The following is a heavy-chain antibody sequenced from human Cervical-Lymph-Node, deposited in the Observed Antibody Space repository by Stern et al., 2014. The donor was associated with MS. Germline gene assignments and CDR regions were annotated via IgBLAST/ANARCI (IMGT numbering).Heavy chain of an antibody. CDR2: ISANNGNT. Sequence: QVQLGQSAVEVKKPGASVKVSCKTSGYTFTNYGINWVRQAPGQGLEWLGWISANNGNTNFAQKFQDRIIMTTNTSTGTAFLEVRRLISDDTAVYYCARDLDSRITALGYWGQGTLVAVS. D-gene: IGHD6-13*01. CDR3: ARDLDSRITALGY. V-gene: IGHV1-18*01. J-gene: IGHJ4*01. CDR1: GYTFTNYG.